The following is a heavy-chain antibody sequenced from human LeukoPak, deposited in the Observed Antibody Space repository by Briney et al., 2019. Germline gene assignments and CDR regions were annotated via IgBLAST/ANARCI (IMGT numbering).Heavy chain of an antibody. D-gene: IGHD3-10*01. Sequence: GGSLRLSCAASGFTFSSYSMNWVRQAPGKGLEWVSYISSSSSTIYYADSVKGRFTISRDNAKNSLYLQMNSLRAEDSAVYFCARDLITMVRGVSYNWFDPWGQGTLVTVSS. CDR3: ARDLITMVRGVSYNWFDP. V-gene: IGHV3-48*04. CDR2: ISSSSSTI. CDR1: GFTFSSYS. J-gene: IGHJ5*02.